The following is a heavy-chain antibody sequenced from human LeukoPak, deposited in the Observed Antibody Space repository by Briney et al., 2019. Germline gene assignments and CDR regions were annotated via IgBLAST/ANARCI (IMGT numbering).Heavy chain of an antibody. Sequence: ASVTLSCTASGYTFTSYGISWVRQAPGQGLEWMGWISAYNGNTNYAQTLQGRVTITTDTSTSTAYMGLRSLRSDDTAAYYCAVVSDYSDLRNSDYWGRGTLVTVSS. CDR3: AVVSDYSDLRNSDY. CDR2: ISAYNGNT. J-gene: IGHJ4*02. V-gene: IGHV1-18*01. CDR1: GYTFTSYG. D-gene: IGHD3-22*01.